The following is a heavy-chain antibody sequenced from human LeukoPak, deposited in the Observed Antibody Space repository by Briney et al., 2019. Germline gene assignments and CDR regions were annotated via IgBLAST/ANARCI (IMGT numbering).Heavy chain of an antibody. Sequence: GGSLRLSCVASGFTFSDYWMSWVRQAPGKGLEWVANIKQDGSEKYYVDSVKGRFTISRDNAKNSLYLQMNSLRAEDPAVYYCARRTVVPAAEYERWGQGTLVTVSS. CDR3: ARRTVVPAAEYER. CDR1: GFTFSDYW. D-gene: IGHD2-2*01. CDR2: IKQDGSEK. J-gene: IGHJ4*02. V-gene: IGHV3-7*01.